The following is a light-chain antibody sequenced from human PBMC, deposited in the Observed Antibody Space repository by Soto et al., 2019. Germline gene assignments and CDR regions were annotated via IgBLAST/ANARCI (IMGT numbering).Light chain of an antibody. CDR3: SSYTSSSIVV. J-gene: IGLJ2*01. CDR2: DVS. Sequence: QSVLTQPASVSGSPGQSITISCTGTSSDVGGYTYFSWYQQNPGKPPKLMINDVSNRPSGVSNRFSGSKSGNTASLTISGLQAEDEADYYCSSYTSSSIVVFGGGTKLTVL. CDR1: SSDVGGYTY. V-gene: IGLV2-14*01.